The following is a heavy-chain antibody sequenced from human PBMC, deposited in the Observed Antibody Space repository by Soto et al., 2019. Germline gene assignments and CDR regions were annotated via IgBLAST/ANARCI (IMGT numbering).Heavy chain of an antibody. CDR1: GYTFTSYG. CDR3: ARDPYSGYDPHWFDP. V-gene: IGHV1-18*01. D-gene: IGHD5-12*01. Sequence: ASVKVSCKASGYTFTSYGISWVRQAPGQGLEWMGWISAYNGNTNYAQKLQGRVTMTTDTSTSTAYMELRSLRSDDTAVYYCARDPYSGYDPHWFDPWGQGTLVTVSS. J-gene: IGHJ5*02. CDR2: ISAYNGNT.